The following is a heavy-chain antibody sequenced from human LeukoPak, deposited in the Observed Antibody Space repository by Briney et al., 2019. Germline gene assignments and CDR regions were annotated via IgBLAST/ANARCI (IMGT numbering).Heavy chain of an antibody. CDR2: ISGSGGST. Sequence: GGSLRLSCAASGFTFSSYAMSWVRQAPGKGLEWVSAISGSGGSTYYADSVKGRFTISRDNAKNSLYLQMNSLRAEDTALYYCAKDLYGSGTYYGMDVWGQGTTVTVSS. V-gene: IGHV3-23*01. D-gene: IGHD3-10*01. J-gene: IGHJ6*02. CDR3: AKDLYGSGTYYGMDV. CDR1: GFTFSSYA.